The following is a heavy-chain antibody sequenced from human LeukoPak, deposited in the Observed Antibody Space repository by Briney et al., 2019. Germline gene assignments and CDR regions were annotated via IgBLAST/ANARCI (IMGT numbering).Heavy chain of an antibody. J-gene: IGHJ4*02. CDR2: ISTSATYT. CDR1: GFTFSSYT. V-gene: IGHV3-21*01. D-gene: IGHD5-12*01. Sequence: PGGSLRLSCAVSGFTFSSYTMHWVRQAPMKGLEWVSSISTSATYTYYADSVKGRFSVSRDNAKNSLYLQMNSLTAADTAVYYCARWLRLYYFDYWGQGTLVTVSS. CDR3: ARWLRLYYFDY.